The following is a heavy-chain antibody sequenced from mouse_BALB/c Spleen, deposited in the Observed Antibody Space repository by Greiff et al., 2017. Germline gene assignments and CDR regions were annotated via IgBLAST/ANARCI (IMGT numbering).Heavy chain of an antibody. Sequence: EVMLVESGGGLVKPGGSLKLSCAASGFTFSSYAMSWVRQTPEKRLEWVASISSGGSTYYPDSVKGRFTISRDNARNILYLQMSSLRSEDTAMYYCARDLLYAMDYWGQGTSVTVSS. CDR2: ISSGGST. J-gene: IGHJ4*01. CDR1: GFTFSSYA. CDR3: ARDLLYAMDY. V-gene: IGHV5-6-5*01.